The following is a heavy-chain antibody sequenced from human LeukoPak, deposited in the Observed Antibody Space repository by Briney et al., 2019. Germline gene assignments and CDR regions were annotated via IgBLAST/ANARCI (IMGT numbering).Heavy chain of an antibody. J-gene: IGHJ4*02. Sequence: QPGGSLRPSCAASGFTISNYWMHWVRQAPGKGPVWVSRITSDGSSTSYADSVKGRFTISRDNVKNTLFLQMSSLRAEDTAMYYCARDGSLPDYWGQGTLVTVSS. V-gene: IGHV3-74*01. CDR3: ARDGSLPDY. CDR2: ITSDGSST. D-gene: IGHD1-26*01. CDR1: GFTISNYW.